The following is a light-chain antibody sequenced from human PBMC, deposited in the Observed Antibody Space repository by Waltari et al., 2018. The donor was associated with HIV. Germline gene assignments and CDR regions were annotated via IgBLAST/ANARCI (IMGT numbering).Light chain of an antibody. CDR2: NGS. Sequence: SYVLTQPPSGSVAPGHTARITCGGKKIGSKSVHWYTQKAGQAPVRVVNNGSDGPSGIPERFAGSRSGNTATLTISRVEAGDEADYYCHVWDRSSDHHVFGTGTKVTVL. CDR1: KIGSKS. J-gene: IGLJ1*01. V-gene: IGLV3-21*02. CDR3: HVWDRSSDHHV.